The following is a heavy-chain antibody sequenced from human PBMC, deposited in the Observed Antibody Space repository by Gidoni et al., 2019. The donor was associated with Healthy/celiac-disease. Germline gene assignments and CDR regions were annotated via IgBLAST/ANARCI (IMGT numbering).Heavy chain of an antibody. CDR2: IYYSWST. J-gene: IGHJ5*02. Sequence: QVQLQESGPGLVKPSQPLSLTCTVSGGSISSGGYYWSWIRQPPGKGLEWIGYIYYSWSTYYNPSLKSRVTISVDTSKNQFSRKLSSVTAADTAVYYCARRVRTNWFDPWGQGTLVTVSS. V-gene: IGHV4-31*03. CDR3: ARRVRTNWFDP. CDR1: GGSISSGGYY.